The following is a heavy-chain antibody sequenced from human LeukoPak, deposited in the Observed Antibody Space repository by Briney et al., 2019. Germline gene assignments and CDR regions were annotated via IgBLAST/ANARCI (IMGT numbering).Heavy chain of an antibody. Sequence: GGSLRLSCAASGFTFSSYAMSWVRQAPGKGLEWVAVISYDGSNKYYADSVKGRFTISRDNSKNTLYLQMNSLRAEDTAVYYCARESRLGELGYWGQGTLVTVSS. CDR1: GFTFSSYA. CDR3: ARESRLGELGY. J-gene: IGHJ4*02. D-gene: IGHD3-16*01. V-gene: IGHV3-30-3*01. CDR2: ISYDGSNK.